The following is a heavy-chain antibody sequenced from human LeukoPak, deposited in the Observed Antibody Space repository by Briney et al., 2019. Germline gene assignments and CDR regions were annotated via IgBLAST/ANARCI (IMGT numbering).Heavy chain of an antibody. CDR2: INHSGST. D-gene: IGHD3-10*01. CDR1: GGSFSGYY. J-gene: IGHJ5*02. V-gene: IGHV4-34*01. CDR3: ARGGLLWFREYKWLDP. Sequence: PSETLSLTCAVYGGSFSGYYWSWIRQPPGKGLEWIGEINHSGSTNYNPSLKSRVTISVDTSKNQFSLKLSSVTAADTAVYYCARGGLLWFREYKWLDPWGQGTLVTVSS.